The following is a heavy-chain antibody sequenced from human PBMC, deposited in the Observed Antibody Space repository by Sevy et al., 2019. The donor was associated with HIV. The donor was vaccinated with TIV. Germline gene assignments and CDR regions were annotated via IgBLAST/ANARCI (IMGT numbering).Heavy chain of an antibody. V-gene: IGHV4-38-2*01. CDR1: GSSISSIYY. D-gene: IGHD1-26*01. Sequence: SETLSLTCAVSGSSISSIYYWGWIRQPPGKGLGWIGTIYHGGSTYYNPSLKSRVTISVDTSKNQFSLKVTSVTAADTAVYFCARHKAPAGTYFDYWGRGTLVTVS. CDR2: IYHGGST. CDR3: ARHKAPAGTYFDY. J-gene: IGHJ4*02.